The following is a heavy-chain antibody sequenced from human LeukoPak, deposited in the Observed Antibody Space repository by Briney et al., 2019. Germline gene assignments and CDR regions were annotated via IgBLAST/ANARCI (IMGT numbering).Heavy chain of an antibody. V-gene: IGHV3-30-3*01. CDR3: ARDDGDDIPTINAYYFDS. J-gene: IGHJ4*02. D-gene: IGHD3-16*01. Sequence: GGSLRLSCAASGFTFSDYTMHWVRQAAGKGRGWVAVIFYVGNKKYYTDCVRGRSTISRDNSRNTLYLHMHSLTAEDTAVYFCARDDGDDIPTINAYYFDSWGLGTLVTVSS. CDR1: GFTFSDYT. CDR2: IFYVGNKK.